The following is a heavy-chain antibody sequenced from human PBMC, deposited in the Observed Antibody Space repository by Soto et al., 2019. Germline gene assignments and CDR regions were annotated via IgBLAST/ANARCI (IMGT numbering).Heavy chain of an antibody. V-gene: IGHV3-23*01. J-gene: IGHJ4*02. D-gene: IGHD3-3*01. Sequence: GGSLRLSCAASGFTFSSYAMSWVRQAPGKGLEWVSAISGSGGSTYYADSVKGRFTISRDNSKNTLYLQMNSLRAEDTAVYYCAKDRLALRFLYYFDYWGQGTLVTVSS. CDR1: GFTFSSYA. CDR3: AKDRLALRFLYYFDY. CDR2: ISGSGGST.